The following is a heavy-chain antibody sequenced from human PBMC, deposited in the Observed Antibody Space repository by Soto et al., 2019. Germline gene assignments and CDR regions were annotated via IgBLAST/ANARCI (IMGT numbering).Heavy chain of an antibody. J-gene: IGHJ3*02. D-gene: IGHD5-12*01. V-gene: IGHV1-46*03. CDR2: INPSGGST. CDR1: GYTFTSYY. Sequence: QVQLVQSGAEVKKPGASVKVSCKASGYTFTSYYMHWVRQAPGQGLEWMGIINPSGGSTSYAQKFQGGVTRTRDTSTSKGYMELSSLSSEDTAVYYCARDLRDGYNYGAFDIWGQGTMVTVSS. CDR3: ARDLRDGYNYGAFDI.